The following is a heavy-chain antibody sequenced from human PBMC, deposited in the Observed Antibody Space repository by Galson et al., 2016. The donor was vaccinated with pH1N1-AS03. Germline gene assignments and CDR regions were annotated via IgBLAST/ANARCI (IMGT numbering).Heavy chain of an antibody. D-gene: IGHD2-2*01. CDR1: GYTFTTFD. Sequence: SVKVSCKASGYTFTTFDINWVRLATGQGLEWMGWMNPNSANTGYAQKFQDRVTMTRNTSISTAYMELSSLRSEDTAVYYCASWALSCSTANCWGAYYFDYWGQGTLVTVSS. CDR3: ASWALSCSTANCWGAYYFDY. J-gene: IGHJ4*02. V-gene: IGHV1-8*01. CDR2: MNPNSANT.